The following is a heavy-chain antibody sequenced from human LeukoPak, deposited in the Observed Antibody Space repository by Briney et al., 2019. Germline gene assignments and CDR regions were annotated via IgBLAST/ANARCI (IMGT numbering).Heavy chain of an antibody. D-gene: IGHD3-3*02. Sequence: GESLKISRKGSGYSFTSYWIAWVRQMPGKGLEWMGIIYPGDSDTRYSPSFQGQVTISADKSITTAYLEWSSLKASDTAMYYCARHPILAPEVDYWGQGTLVTVSS. CDR3: ARHPILAPEVDY. CDR1: GYSFTSYW. V-gene: IGHV5-51*01. CDR2: IYPGDSDT. J-gene: IGHJ4*02.